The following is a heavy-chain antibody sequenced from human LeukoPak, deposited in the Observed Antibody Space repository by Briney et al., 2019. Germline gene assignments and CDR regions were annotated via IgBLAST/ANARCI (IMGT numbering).Heavy chain of an antibody. V-gene: IGHV4-59*12. CDR3: ARDSRSGWGNWFDP. CDR2: IYYSGST. J-gene: IGHJ5*02. Sequence: SETLSLTCTVSGGSISSYYWSWIRQPPGKGLEWIGYIYYSGSTNYNPSLKSRVAISVDTSKNQFSLKLSSVTAADTAVYYCARDSRSGWGNWFDPWGQGTLVTVSS. D-gene: IGHD6-19*01. CDR1: GGSISSYY.